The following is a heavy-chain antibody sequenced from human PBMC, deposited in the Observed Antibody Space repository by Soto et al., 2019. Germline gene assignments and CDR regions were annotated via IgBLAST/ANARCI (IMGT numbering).Heavy chain of an antibody. CDR3: ARDLYYSSGRYFDHDAFDI. D-gene: IGHD6-19*01. CDR2: ISPHNDRT. CDR1: GYNFTSYG. Sequence: QVQLVQSGADVKKPGASVKVSCKASGYNFTSYGISWVRQAPGKGLEWMGWISPHNDRTKYARKFQDRVTMTTETPPSTVYMELGSLRSDDTAVYYCARDLYYSSGRYFDHDAFDIWGQGTVVTVSS. J-gene: IGHJ3*02. V-gene: IGHV1-18*01.